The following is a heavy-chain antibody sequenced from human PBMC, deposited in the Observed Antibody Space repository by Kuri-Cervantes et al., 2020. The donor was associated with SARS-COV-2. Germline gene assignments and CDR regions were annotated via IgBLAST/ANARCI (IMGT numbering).Heavy chain of an antibody. CDR3: VKGSSSWNDFWFDP. Sequence: GESLKISCSASGFTFSSYAMHWVRQAPGKGLEYVSAISSNGGSTYYADSVKGRFTISRDNSKNTLYLQMSSLRAEDTAVYYCVKGSSSWNDFWFDPWGQGTLVTVSS. V-gene: IGHV3-64D*08. CDR1: GFTFSSYA. J-gene: IGHJ5*02. D-gene: IGHD6-13*01. CDR2: ISSNGGST.